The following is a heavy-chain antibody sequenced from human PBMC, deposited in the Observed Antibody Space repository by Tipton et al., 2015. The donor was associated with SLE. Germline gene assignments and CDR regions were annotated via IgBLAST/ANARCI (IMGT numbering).Heavy chain of an antibody. D-gene: IGHD3-22*01. V-gene: IGHV4-38-2*02. CDR3: ARDSDYYDSSGSLDY. J-gene: IGHJ4*02. CDR2: ISHSGST. Sequence: TLSLTCAVSGYSISSGYYWGWIRQPPGKGLEWIGSISHSGSTYYNPSLKSRVTISVDTSKNQFSLKLSSVTAADTAVYYCARDSDYYDSSGSLDYWGQGTLVTVSS. CDR1: GYSISSGYY.